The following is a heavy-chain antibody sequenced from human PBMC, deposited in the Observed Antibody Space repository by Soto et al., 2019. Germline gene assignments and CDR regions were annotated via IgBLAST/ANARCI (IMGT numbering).Heavy chain of an antibody. Sequence: QLQLQESGPGLVKPSETLSLTCTVSGGSISSSSYYWGWIRQPPGKGLEWIGSIYYSGSTYYNPSLKSRVTISVDTSKNQYALKLSSVTAADTAVYYYARLRLQWELPDYGGQGPLVTVSS. D-gene: IGHD1-26*01. V-gene: IGHV4-39*01. J-gene: IGHJ4*02. CDR1: GGSISSSSYY. CDR3: ARLRLQWELPDY. CDR2: IYYSGST.